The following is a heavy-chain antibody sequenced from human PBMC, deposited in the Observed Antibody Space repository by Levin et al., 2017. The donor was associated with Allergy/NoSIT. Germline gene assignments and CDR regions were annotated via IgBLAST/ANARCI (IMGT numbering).Heavy chain of an antibody. CDR2: IIPILGIA. CDR1: GGTFSSYT. CDR3: ASLRGYSYGHLDY. D-gene: IGHD5-18*01. V-gene: IGHV1-69*02. J-gene: IGHJ4*02. Sequence: SVKVSCKASGGTFSSYTISWVRQAPGQGLEWMGRIIPILGIANYAQKFQGRVTITADKSTSTAYMELSSLRSEDTAVYYCASLRGYSYGHLDYWGQGTLVTVSS.